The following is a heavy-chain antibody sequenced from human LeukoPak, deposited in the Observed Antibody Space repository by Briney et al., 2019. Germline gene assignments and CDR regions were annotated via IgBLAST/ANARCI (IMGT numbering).Heavy chain of an antibody. CDR2: LYYSGST. D-gene: IGHD3-10*01. V-gene: IGHV4-59*08. CDR1: GGSISSYY. J-gene: IGHJ4*02. Sequence: SETLSLTCTVSGGSISSYYWSWIRQPPGKGLEWIGYLYYSGSTNYNPSLKSRVTISVDTSKNQFSLKLTSVTAADTAVYYCARAGPGYSFDYWGQGTPVTASS. CDR3: ARAGPGYSFDY.